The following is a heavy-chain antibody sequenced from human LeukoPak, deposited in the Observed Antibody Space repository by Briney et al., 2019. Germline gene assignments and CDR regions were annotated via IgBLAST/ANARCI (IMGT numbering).Heavy chain of an antibody. J-gene: IGHJ4*02. CDR1: GGSISGYY. D-gene: IGHD6-13*01. V-gene: IGHV4-59*01. Sequence: PSETLSLTCTVSGGSISGYYWSWIRQPPGKGLEWIGNIYDSGSTNYNPSLKSRLTISLEKSKKQIALKLSSVTAADTAVYYCARGESSSWYRRLDHWGQGTLVIV. CDR3: ARGESSSWYRRLDH. CDR2: IYDSGST.